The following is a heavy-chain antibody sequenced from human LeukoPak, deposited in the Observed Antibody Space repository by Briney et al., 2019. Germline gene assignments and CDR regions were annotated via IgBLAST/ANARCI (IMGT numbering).Heavy chain of an antibody. CDR2: INHRGAT. D-gene: IGHD5-18*01. CDR3: AREKDTAMVG. V-gene: IGHV4-34*01. CDR1: GGSFSGYS. J-gene: IGHJ4*02. Sequence: SETLSLTCAVSGGSFSGYSCNWIRQAPGKGLEWIGEINHRGATTYNPSLKSRVTISVDTSKNQFSLKLSSVTAADTAVYYCAREKDTAMVGWGQGTLVTVSS.